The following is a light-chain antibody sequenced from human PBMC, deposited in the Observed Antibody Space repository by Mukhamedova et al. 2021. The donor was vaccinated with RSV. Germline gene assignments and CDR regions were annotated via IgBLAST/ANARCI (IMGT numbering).Light chain of an antibody. CDR3: QQTYSTPFG. CDR1: QDISRW. J-gene: IGKJ3*01. Sequence: VTITCRASQDISRWLAWYQQKPGKAPKLLIYSSSSLQSGVPSRFSGSGSGTDFTLTIRSLQPEDIATYYCQQTYSTPFGFGPGTK. V-gene: IGKV1-12*02. CDR2: SSS.